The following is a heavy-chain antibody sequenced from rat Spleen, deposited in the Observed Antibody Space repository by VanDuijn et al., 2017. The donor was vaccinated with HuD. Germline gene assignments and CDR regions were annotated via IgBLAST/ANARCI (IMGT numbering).Heavy chain of an antibody. V-gene: IGHV3-3*01. CDR3: ARWVIYNTPFDY. D-gene: IGHD4-1*01. Sequence: EVQLQESGPGLLKPSQSLSLTCSVTGYSITSSYRWSWIRKFPGNKLEWMGYINSEGTTNYNPSLKSRISISRDTSKNQFFLQVNSVTTEDTATYYCARWVIYNTPFDYWGRGVMVTVSS. J-gene: IGHJ2*01. CDR2: INSEGTT. CDR1: GYSITSSYR.